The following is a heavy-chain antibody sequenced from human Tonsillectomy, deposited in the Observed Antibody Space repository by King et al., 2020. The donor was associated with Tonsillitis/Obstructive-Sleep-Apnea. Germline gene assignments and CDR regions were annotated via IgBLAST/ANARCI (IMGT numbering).Heavy chain of an antibody. D-gene: IGHD2-15*01. CDR3: ARRTRYCSGGSCPDAFDI. CDR2: IYPGDSYT. CDR1: GYIFTDYW. J-gene: IGHJ3*02. Sequence: QLVQSAADVKKPGASLKISCKGSGYIFTDYWIGWVRQMPGKGLEWMGIIYPGDSYTGYSPSFQGQVTISADKSISTAYLQWSSLEASDTAMYYCARRTRYCSGGSCPDAFDIWGQGTMVTVSS. V-gene: IGHV5-51*01.